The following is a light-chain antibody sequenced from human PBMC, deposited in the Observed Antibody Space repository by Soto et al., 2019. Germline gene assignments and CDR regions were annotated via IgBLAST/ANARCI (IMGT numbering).Light chain of an antibody. V-gene: IGKV1-12*01. CDR3: QQANSFPRT. CDR2: ATS. CDR1: QGIGSW. J-gene: IGKJ1*01. Sequence: DIQMTQSPSSVSASIGDRVTITCRASQGIGSWLVWYQQKPGKAPKLLISATSSLQSGVPSRFSGSGSGTDFTLTITSLQPEDSATYYCQQANSFPRTFGQGTKVEIK.